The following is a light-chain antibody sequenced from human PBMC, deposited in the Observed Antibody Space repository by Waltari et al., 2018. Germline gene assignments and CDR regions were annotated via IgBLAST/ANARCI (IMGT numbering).Light chain of an antibody. CDR3: MQTTHSPRT. CDR2: KVS. J-gene: IGKJ1*01. V-gene: IGKV2-30*01. CDR1: QSIVNSDGNTY. Sequence: DVVMTQYPLSLSVSLGQQASISCRSSQSIVNSDGNTYLNWFKQRPGQSTRRLIYKVSRRESGVPDRFSGSGSGTDCTLKISRVEAEDVGVYYCMQTTHSPRTFGQGTKVEI.